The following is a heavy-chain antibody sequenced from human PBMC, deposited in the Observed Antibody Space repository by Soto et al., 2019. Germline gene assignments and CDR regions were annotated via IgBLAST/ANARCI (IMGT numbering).Heavy chain of an antibody. CDR2: IIPIFGTA. Sequence: ASVKVSCKASGGTFSSYAISWVRQAPGQGLEWMGGIIPIFGTANYAQKFQGRVTITADESTSTAYMELSSLRSEDTAVYYCAREPYCSGGSCYLSRAFDYCGQGTLVTVSS. CDR1: GGTFSSYA. D-gene: IGHD2-15*01. V-gene: IGHV1-69*13. CDR3: AREPYCSGGSCYLSRAFDY. J-gene: IGHJ4*02.